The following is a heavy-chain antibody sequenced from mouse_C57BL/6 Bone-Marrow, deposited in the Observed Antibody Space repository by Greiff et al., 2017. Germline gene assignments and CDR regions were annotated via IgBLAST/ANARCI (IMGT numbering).Heavy chain of an antibody. Sequence: QVQLQQSGAELVKPGASVKLSCKASGYTFTSYWMQWVKQRPGQGLEWIGEIDPSDSYTNYNQKFKGKATLTVDTSSSTAYMQLSSLTSEDSAVYYCARGDEFDYWGQGTTLTVSS. CDR1: GYTFTSYW. V-gene: IGHV1-50*01. CDR2: IDPSDSYT. J-gene: IGHJ2*01. CDR3: ARGDEFDY.